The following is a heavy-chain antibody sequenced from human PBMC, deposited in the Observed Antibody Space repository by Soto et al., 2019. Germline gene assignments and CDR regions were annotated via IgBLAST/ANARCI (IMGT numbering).Heavy chain of an antibody. J-gene: IGHJ4*02. CDR3: ARELGYGGNYYFDY. V-gene: IGHV3-21*01. Sequence: GESLKISCAASGFTFSSYSMNWVRQAPGKGLEWVSSISSSSYIYYADSVKGRFTISRDNAKNSLYLQMNSLRAEDTAVYYCARELGYGGNYYFDYWGQGTLVTVSS. CDR1: GFTFSSYS. CDR2: ISSSSYI. D-gene: IGHD2-21*02.